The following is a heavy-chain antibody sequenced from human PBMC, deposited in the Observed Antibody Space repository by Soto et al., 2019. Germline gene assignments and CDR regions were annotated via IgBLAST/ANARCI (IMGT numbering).Heavy chain of an antibody. D-gene: IGHD1-7*01. Sequence: QVQLVESGGGVVQPGRSLRLSCAASGFTFSSYAMHWVRQAPGKGLEWVAVISYDGSNKYYADSVKGRFTISRDNSKNTLYLQMNSLRAEDTAVYYCARERRNWNYVGYFDYWGQGTLVTVSS. CDR2: ISYDGSNK. CDR1: GFTFSSYA. J-gene: IGHJ4*02. V-gene: IGHV3-30-3*01. CDR3: ARERRNWNYVGYFDY.